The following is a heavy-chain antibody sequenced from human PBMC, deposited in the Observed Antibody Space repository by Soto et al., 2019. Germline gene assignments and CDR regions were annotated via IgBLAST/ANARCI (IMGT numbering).Heavy chain of an antibody. V-gene: IGHV3-9*01. CDR1: GFSFDDFS. CDR3: AKAQH. CDR2: IKWNSEET. J-gene: IGHJ1*01. Sequence: EVQLVESGGALVQPGRSLRLSCAASGFSFDDFSMNWVRQAPGQGLEWVAVIKWNSEETDYADSVRGRFTISRDNAKNFLYLQMDSLRVEDTAVYYCAKAQH.